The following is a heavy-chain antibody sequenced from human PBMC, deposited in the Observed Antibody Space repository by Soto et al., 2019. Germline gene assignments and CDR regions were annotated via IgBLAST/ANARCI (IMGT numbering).Heavy chain of an antibody. Sequence: QEQLVQSGAEVKKPGSSMKVSCKASGGIFSSFAISWVRQAPGQGLEWMEGIIPVFGTTNYAQKFQDRVTITADESTNTAYMELSSLRSEDTAMYYCAMGGSPYVWFNEYWGQGTLVTVSS. CDR2: IIPVFGTT. CDR1: GGIFSSFA. J-gene: IGHJ4*02. V-gene: IGHV1-69*01. D-gene: IGHD3-16*01. CDR3: AMGGSPYVWFNEY.